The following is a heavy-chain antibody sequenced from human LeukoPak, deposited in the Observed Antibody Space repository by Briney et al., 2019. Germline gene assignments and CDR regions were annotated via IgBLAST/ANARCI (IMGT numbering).Heavy chain of an antibody. CDR3: ATYRQVLLPFES. D-gene: IGHD2-8*02. CDR2: IFPGGGEI. J-gene: IGHJ4*02. V-gene: IGHV3-21*04. CDR1: GFTFSSYS. Sequence: PGGSLRLSCAASGFTFSSYSMNWVRQAPGKGLEWVSSIFPGGGEIHYADSVRGRFTISRDNSKSTLSLQMNSLRAEDTAIYYCATYRQVLLPFESWGQGTLVTVSS.